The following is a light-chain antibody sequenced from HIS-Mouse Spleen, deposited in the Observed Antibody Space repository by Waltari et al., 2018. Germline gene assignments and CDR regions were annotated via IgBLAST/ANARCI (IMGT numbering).Light chain of an antibody. Sequence: DIVMTQSPLSLPVTPGEPASISCRSSQSLLHSNGYNYLDWYLQKPGQSPQLLIYLGSNRASGVPDRFSGSRSGTDFTLKISRVEAEDVGVYYCMQALQTITFGQGTRLEIK. CDR3: MQALQTIT. V-gene: IGKV2-28*01. J-gene: IGKJ5*01. CDR2: LGS. CDR1: QSLLHSNGYNY.